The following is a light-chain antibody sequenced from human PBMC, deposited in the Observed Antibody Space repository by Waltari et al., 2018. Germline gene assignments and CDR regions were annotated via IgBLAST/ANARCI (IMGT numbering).Light chain of an antibody. CDR2: DVV. Sequence: QSALTQPPSASGSPGQSVTISCTGTSRDVGAYNYVSWYQPYPGRAPKLIIYDVVKRPSGVPDRFSGSKSGNTASLTVAGLQAEDEADYYCYSLASTHTYVFGTGTKVTVL. J-gene: IGLJ1*01. V-gene: IGLV2-8*01. CDR1: SRDVGAYNY. CDR3: YSLASTHTYV.